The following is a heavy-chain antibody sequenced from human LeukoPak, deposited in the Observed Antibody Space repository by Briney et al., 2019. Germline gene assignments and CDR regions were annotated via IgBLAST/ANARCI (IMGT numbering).Heavy chain of an antibody. Sequence: GVLRLSCAASGFTFSSYAMSWVRQAPGKGLEWVSAISGSGGSTYYADSVKGRFTISRDNSKNTLYLQMNSLRAEDTAVYYCAKDRDLVGATVDYWGQRTLVTVSS. J-gene: IGHJ4*02. D-gene: IGHD1-26*01. CDR2: ISGSGGST. CDR1: GFTFSSYA. V-gene: IGHV3-23*01. CDR3: AKDRDLVGATVDY.